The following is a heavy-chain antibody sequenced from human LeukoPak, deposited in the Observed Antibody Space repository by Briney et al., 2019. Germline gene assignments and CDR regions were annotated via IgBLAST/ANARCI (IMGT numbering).Heavy chain of an antibody. Sequence: SETLSLTCTVSGASVNSYYWDWIRQPPGKGLEWIGCISDSGRTYYNPSLKSRVTISLGTSNNQFSLRLTSVTAADSAMYYCTKGYYEPFDSWSQGTLVTVSS. J-gene: IGHJ4*02. CDR1: GASVNSYY. D-gene: IGHD3-22*01. CDR2: ISDSGRT. CDR3: TKGYYEPFDS. V-gene: IGHV4-59*02.